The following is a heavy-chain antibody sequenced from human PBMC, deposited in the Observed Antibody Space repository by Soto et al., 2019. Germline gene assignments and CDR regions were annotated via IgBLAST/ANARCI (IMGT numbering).Heavy chain of an antibody. CDR1: GGSISSGGYY. CDR3: AREGSDGYNFGSWYFDL. V-gene: IGHV4-31*03. D-gene: IGHD5-12*01. Sequence: QVQLQESGPGLVKPSQTLSLTCTVSGGSISSGGYYWSWIRQHPGKGLEWIGYIYYSGSTYYNPSLKSRVTISVDTSKNQFSLKLSSVTAADTAVYYCAREGSDGYNFGSWYFDLWGRGTLVTVSS. J-gene: IGHJ2*01. CDR2: IYYSGST.